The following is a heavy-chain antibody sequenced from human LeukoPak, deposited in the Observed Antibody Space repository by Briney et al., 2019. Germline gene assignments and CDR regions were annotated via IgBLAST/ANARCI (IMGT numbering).Heavy chain of an antibody. CDR3: DRSSDYGDNWFDP. J-gene: IGHJ5*02. CDR1: GYTFTSYY. Sequence: ASVKVSCKASGYTFTSYYMDLVRQAPGQGLEWMGIINPSGGSTSYAQKVQGRGTMTRDTATSTVNMELSKQRSEDTGRDDWDRSSDYGDNWFDPWGQGTLVTVSS. D-gene: IGHD4-17*01. V-gene: IGHV1-46*01. CDR2: INPSGGST.